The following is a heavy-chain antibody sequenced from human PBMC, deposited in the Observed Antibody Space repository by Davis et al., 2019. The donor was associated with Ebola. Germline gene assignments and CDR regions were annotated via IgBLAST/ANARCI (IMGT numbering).Heavy chain of an antibody. CDR2: ISYDGSNK. J-gene: IGHJ4*02. V-gene: IGHV3-30*18. CDR3: AKDQYYYDSSGFGY. Sequence: GESLKISCAASGFTFSSYGMHWVRQAPGKGLEWVAVISYDGSNKYYADSVKGRFTISRDNSKNTLYLQMNSLRAEDTAVYYCAKDQYYYDSSGFGYWGQGTLVTVSS. CDR1: GFTFSSYG. D-gene: IGHD3-22*01.